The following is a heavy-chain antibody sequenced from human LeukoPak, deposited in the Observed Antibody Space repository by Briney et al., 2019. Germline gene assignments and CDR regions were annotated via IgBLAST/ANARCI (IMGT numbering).Heavy chain of an antibody. J-gene: IGHJ4*02. CDR2: ISGGGETS. V-gene: IGHV3-23*01. D-gene: IGHD5-18*01. Sequence: PGGSLRLSCVASGFTFSNHAMNWVRQAPGEGLEWVSVISGGGETSYYADSVKGRFTISRDNSKNTLYLQMNSLRAEDTAVYYCAKDRRIQLWLGFDYWGQGTLVTVSS. CDR1: GFTFSNHA. CDR3: AKDRRIQLWLGFDY.